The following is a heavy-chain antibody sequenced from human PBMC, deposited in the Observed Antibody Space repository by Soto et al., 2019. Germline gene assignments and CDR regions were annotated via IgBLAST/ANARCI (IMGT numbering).Heavy chain of an antibody. J-gene: IGHJ4*02. V-gene: IGHV3-23*01. Sequence: PGGSLRLSCAASGFTFSSYIMSWVRQAPGKGLEWVSAITGSGSSTYYADSVKGRFTISRDNAKNSLYLQMNSLRAEDTAGDYCARDQGYSHDWGKGTLVTVAS. CDR3: ARDQGYSHD. D-gene: IGHD5-18*01. CDR2: ITGSGSST. CDR1: GFTFSSYI.